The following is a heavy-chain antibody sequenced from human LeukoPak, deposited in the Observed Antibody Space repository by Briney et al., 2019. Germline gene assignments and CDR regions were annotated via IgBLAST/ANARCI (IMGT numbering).Heavy chain of an antibody. Sequence: GGSLRLSCAASGFTFSSYAMHWVRQAPGKGLEWVAVISYDGSNKYYADSVKGRFTISRDNSKNTLYLQMNSLRAEDTAVYYCARDGSAYGSGSFDYWGQGTLVTVSS. CDR2: ISYDGSNK. J-gene: IGHJ4*02. CDR1: GFTFSSYA. CDR3: ARDGSAYGSGSFDY. V-gene: IGHV3-30-3*01. D-gene: IGHD3-10*01.